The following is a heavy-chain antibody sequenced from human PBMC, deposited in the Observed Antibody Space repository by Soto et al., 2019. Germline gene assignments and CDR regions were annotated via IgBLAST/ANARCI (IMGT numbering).Heavy chain of an antibody. Sequence: SETLSLTCTVSGCSISSPYLSWIRPPPGKGLEWIGYVYYSGSTNYNSSLKSRVTISVDTSKNQFSLKLSSVTAADTSVYYCARQVTTIAWFDPWGQGTLVTVSS. D-gene: IGHD2-21*01. V-gene: IGHV4-59*11. CDR2: VYYSGST. CDR1: GCSISSPY. CDR3: ARQVTTIAWFDP. J-gene: IGHJ5*02.